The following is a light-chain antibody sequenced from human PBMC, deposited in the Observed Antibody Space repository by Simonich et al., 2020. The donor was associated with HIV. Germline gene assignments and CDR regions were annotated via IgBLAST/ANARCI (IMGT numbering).Light chain of an antibody. CDR1: QGISSA. CDR2: DAS. J-gene: IGKJ1*01. V-gene: IGKV1D-13*01. CDR3: QQYSNYSRT. Sequence: AIQLTQSPSSLSASVGDRVTITCRASQGISSALVWYQQKPGKAPKVLIYDASTLESGVPSRFSGSGSGTDFTLTISSLQPEDFATYFCQQYSNYSRTFGQGTKVDIK.